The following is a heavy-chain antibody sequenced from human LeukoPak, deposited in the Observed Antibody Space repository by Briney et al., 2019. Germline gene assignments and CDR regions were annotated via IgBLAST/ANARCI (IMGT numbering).Heavy chain of an antibody. D-gene: IGHD2-15*01. Sequence: PSETLSLTCTVSGGSISSSSYYWGWIRQPPGKGLEWIGSIYYSGSTYYNPSLKSRVTISVDTSKNQFSLKLSSVTAADTAVYYCARRRPDPALDYWGQGTLVTVSS. V-gene: IGHV4-39*01. CDR3: ARRRPDPALDY. J-gene: IGHJ4*02. CDR2: IYYSGST. CDR1: GGSISSSSYY.